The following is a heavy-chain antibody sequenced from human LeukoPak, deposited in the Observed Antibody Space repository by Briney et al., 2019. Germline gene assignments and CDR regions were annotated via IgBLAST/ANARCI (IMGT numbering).Heavy chain of an antibody. Sequence: ASVKVSCKASGYTFTSYDVNWVRQAPGQGLEWMGWMNPNSGNTGYAQKFQGRVTMTSNTAISTAYMELGSLRSDDTAVYYCAKEISNCSENSCSDWFDPWGQGTLVTVSS. CDR2: MNPNSGNT. CDR3: AKEISNCSENSCSDWFDP. J-gene: IGHJ5*02. CDR1: GYTFTSYD. D-gene: IGHD2-15*01. V-gene: IGHV1-8*01.